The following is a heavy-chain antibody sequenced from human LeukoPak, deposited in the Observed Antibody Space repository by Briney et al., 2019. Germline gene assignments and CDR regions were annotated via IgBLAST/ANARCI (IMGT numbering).Heavy chain of an antibody. CDR3: ARGDAYYYDSSGSYNWFDP. CDR2: INHSGST. D-gene: IGHD3-22*01. V-gene: IGHV4-34*01. Sequence: SETLSLTSAVHGGSFSGYYWSWIRQPPGKGLEWIAEINHSGSTKYNPYLKSRATTSLDTTKNQISRKLSSITAADTAVYYCARGDAYYYDSSGSYNWFDPWGQGTLVTVSS. CDR1: GGSFSGYY. J-gene: IGHJ5*02.